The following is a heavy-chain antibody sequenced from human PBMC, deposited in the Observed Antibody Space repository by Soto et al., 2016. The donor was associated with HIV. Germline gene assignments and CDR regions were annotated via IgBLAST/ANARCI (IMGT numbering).Heavy chain of an antibody. J-gene: IGHJ6*02. Sequence: EVQLVESGGGLVKPGGSLRLSCAASGFTFSNAWMSWVRQAPGKGLEWVGRIKSKTDGGTTDYAAPVKGRFTISRDDSKNTLYLQMNSLKTEDTAVYYCTTKRCGGDCYPLTYYYGMDVWGQGTTVTVSS. CDR2: IKSKTDGGTT. CDR3: TTKRCGGDCYPLTYYYGMDV. D-gene: IGHD2-21*02. V-gene: IGHV3-15*01. CDR1: GFTFSNAW.